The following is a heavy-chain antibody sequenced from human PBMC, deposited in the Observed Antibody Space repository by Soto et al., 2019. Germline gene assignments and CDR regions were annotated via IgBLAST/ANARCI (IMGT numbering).Heavy chain of an antibody. CDR2: IYYSGST. Sequence: SETLSLTCTVSGGSISSGDYYWSWIRQPPGKGLEWFGYIYYSGSTYYNPSLKSRVTISVDTSKNQFSLKLSSVTAADTAVYYCARDVFSSGSGWTWWFDPWGQGTLVTVSS. J-gene: IGHJ5*02. CDR1: GGSISSGDYY. V-gene: IGHV4-30-4*01. CDR3: ARDVFSSGSGWTWWFDP. D-gene: IGHD6-19*01.